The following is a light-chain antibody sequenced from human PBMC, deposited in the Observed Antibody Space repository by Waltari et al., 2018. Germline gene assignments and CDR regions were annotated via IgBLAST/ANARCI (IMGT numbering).Light chain of an antibody. CDR1: QSLVHSDGKTY. Sequence: DVVMTQSPLSLPVTLGQPATISCRSSQSLVHSDGKTYLNWFHQRPGQSPRRLIYKVFNRDSGVPDRFGGSGSGTDFTLKISRVEAEDVGAYYCMQATQWPLTFGQGTKVEIK. CDR2: KVF. CDR3: MQATQWPLT. J-gene: IGKJ1*01. V-gene: IGKV2-30*02.